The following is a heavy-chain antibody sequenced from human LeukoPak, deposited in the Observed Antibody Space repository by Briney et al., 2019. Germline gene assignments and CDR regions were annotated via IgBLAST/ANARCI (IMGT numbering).Heavy chain of an antibody. CDR3: ARADRKYYMDV. CDR2: ITGSGNII. D-gene: IGHD1-14*01. CDR1: GFTFSDYY. V-gene: IGHV3-11*04. J-gene: IGHJ6*03. Sequence: GGSLRLSCAASGFTFSDYYMSWIRQAPGKGLEWVSYITGSGNIIYYADSVKGRFTISRDNAKNSLHLQMSSLRVEDTAVYYCARADRKYYMDVWGEGTTVTVSS.